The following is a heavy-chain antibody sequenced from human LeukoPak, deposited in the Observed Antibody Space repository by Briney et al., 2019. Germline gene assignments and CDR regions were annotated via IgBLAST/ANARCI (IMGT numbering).Heavy chain of an antibody. CDR3: ARHRDYYDSSYYFDY. D-gene: IGHD3-22*01. J-gene: IGHJ4*02. CDR1: GGSISSYY. CDR2: IYYSGST. V-gene: IGHV4-59*08. Sequence: PSETLSLTCTVSGGSISSYYWSWIRPPPGKGLEWIGYIYYSGSTNYNPSLKSRVTISVDTSKNQFSLKLSSVTAADTAVYYCARHRDYYDSSYYFDYWGQGTLVTVSS.